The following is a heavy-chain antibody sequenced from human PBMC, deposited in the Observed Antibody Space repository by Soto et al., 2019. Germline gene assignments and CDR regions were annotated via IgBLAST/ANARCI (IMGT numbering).Heavy chain of an antibody. Sequence: QVQLQESGPGLVKPSETLSLTCTVSGDSISNVYLSWIRQPAGKGLESMGRVAASARTNYYPSLLRRVTRPHDTSKNQSALRLASVSAADSAVYCFTTGMGRSLNLWVRGTLCILSS. D-gene: IGHD2-8*01. CDR1: GDSISNVY. CDR2: VAASART. V-gene: IGHV4-4*07. J-gene: IGHJ2*01. CDR3: TTGMGRSLNL.